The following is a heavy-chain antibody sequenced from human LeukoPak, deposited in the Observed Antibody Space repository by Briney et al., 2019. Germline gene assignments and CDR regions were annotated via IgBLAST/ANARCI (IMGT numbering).Heavy chain of an antibody. V-gene: IGHV5-51*01. Sequence: GESLKISCKGSGYSFTSYWIGWVRQMPGKGLEWMGIIYPGDSDTRYSPSFQGQVTISADKSISTAYLQWSSLKASDTAMYYWASLGQQFRYIGSNYGDYWGKEPWSPSPQ. J-gene: IGHJ4*01. CDR3: ASLGQQFRYIGSNYGDY. CDR2: IYPGDSDT. CDR1: GYSFTSYW. D-gene: IGHD1-26*01.